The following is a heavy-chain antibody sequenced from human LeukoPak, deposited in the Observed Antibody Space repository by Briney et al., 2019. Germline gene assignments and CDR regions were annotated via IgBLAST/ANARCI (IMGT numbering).Heavy chain of an antibody. CDR3: AKDLDIVATITGN. CDR2: VSGGGST. Sequence: GGSLRLSCAASEFTFSNYAMSWVRQAPGKGLEWVSGVSGGGSTYYADSVKGRFTISRDNSKNTLYLQMNSLRAEDTAVYYCAKDLDIVATITGNWGQGTLVTVSP. J-gene: IGHJ4*02. CDR1: EFTFSNYA. D-gene: IGHD5-12*01. V-gene: IGHV3-23*01.